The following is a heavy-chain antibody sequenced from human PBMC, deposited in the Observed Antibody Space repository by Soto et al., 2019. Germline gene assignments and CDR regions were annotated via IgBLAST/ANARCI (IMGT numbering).Heavy chain of an antibody. J-gene: IGHJ4*02. CDR1: GFTFSSYA. Sequence: GGSLRLSCAASGFTFSSYAMSWVRQAPGKGLEWVSAISGSGGSTYYADSVKGRFTISRDNSKNRLYLQMNSLGAEDTAVYYCAKDSSDCGGDCYHVDYWGQGTLVTVSS. D-gene: IGHD2-21*02. V-gene: IGHV3-23*01. CDR3: AKDSSDCGGDCYHVDY. CDR2: ISGSGGST.